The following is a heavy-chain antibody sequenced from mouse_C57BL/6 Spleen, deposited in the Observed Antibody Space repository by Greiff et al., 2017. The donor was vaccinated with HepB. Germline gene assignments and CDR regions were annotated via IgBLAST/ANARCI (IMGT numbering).Heavy chain of an antibody. Sequence: VQLQQSGAELVKPGASVKISCKASGYAFSSYWMNWVKQRPGKGLEWIGQIYPGDGDTNYNGKFKGKATLTADKSSSTAYMQLSSLTSEDSAVYFCAREGVYDYDYFDYWGQGTTLTVSS. CDR2: IYPGDGDT. J-gene: IGHJ2*01. V-gene: IGHV1-80*01. CDR3: AREGVYDYDYFDY. D-gene: IGHD2-4*01. CDR1: GYAFSSYW.